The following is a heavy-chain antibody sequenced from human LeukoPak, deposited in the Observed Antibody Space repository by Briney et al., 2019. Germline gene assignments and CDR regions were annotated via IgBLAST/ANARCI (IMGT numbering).Heavy chain of an antibody. CDR1: GFTFCSYG. Sequence: GRSLRLSCAASGFTFCSYGMHWARQAPGKGLEWVAVIWYDGTYKYYADSVKGRFTISRDNSKNTLYLQMNSLRAEDTAVYYCASSASLSGSTLIGYYYYMDVWGKGTTVTVSS. CDR3: ASSASLSGSTLIGYYYYMDV. J-gene: IGHJ6*03. D-gene: IGHD2-21*01. CDR2: IWYDGTYK. V-gene: IGHV3-33*01.